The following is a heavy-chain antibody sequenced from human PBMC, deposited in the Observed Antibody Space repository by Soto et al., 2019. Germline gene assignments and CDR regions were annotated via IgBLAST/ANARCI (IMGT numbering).Heavy chain of an antibody. CDR1: GFTVSSNY. CDR3: ARARPVRDYDILTGYYYYYYLDG. J-gene: IGHJ6*03. Sequence: GGSLRLSCAASGFTVSSNYMSWVRQAPGKGLEWVSVIYSGGSTYYADSVKGRFTISRDNSKNTLYLQMNSLRAEDTAVYYCARARPVRDYDILTGYYYYYYLDGWGKGTTVTVSS. D-gene: IGHD3-9*01. V-gene: IGHV3-66*01. CDR2: IYSGGST.